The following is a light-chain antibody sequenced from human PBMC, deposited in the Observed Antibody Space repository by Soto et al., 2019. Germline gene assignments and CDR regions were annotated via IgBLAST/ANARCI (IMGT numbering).Light chain of an antibody. J-gene: IGKJ1*01. Sequence: DIQMTQSPSSLSASVGDRVTITCRAGQDIRSYLNWYQQKPGKAPQLLIYATSSLQIGVPSRFSASGSGTDFSLVISDLQLEDSATYYCQQGYSSRWTSGQGTKVEI. CDR3: QQGYSSRWT. CDR2: ATS. V-gene: IGKV1-39*01. CDR1: QDIRSY.